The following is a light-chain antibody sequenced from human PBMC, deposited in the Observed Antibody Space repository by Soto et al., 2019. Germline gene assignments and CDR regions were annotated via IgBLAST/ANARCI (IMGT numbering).Light chain of an antibody. V-gene: IGKV3-11*01. CDR1: QSVSYY. Sequence: EIVLTQSPDTLSLSPGERATLSCRASQSVSYYLAWYQQKPGQAPRLLIYDASNRATGIPARFRGSGSGTDFTLTISSLEPEDFAVYYCQQRSNWPSLTFGGGTKVEIK. J-gene: IGKJ4*01. CDR3: QQRSNWPSLT. CDR2: DAS.